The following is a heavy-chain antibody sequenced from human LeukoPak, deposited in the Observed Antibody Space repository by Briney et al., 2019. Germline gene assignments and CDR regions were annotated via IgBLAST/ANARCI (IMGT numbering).Heavy chain of an antibody. CDR2: ISSSSSTI. D-gene: IGHD1-26*01. CDR1: GFTFSSYS. J-gene: IGHJ3*02. Sequence: PGGSLRLSCAASGFTFSSYSMNWVRQAPGKGLEWVSYISSSSSTIYYADSVKGRFTISRDNAKNSLYLQMNSLRAEDTAVYYCAREGYSGSQRHEDDVFDIWGQGTMVTVSS. V-gene: IGHV3-48*01. CDR3: AREGYSGSQRHEDDVFDI.